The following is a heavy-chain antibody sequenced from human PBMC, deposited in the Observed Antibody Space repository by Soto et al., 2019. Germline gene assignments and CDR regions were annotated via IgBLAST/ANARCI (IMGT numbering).Heavy chain of an antibody. D-gene: IGHD6-13*01. CDR2: INPMGGST. V-gene: IGHV1-46*01. CDR3: ARDLAAGDL. Sequence: ASVKVSCKASGYTFINYYIHWVRQAPGQGLEWIAIINPMGGSTNYAQEFQGRVTLTSDTSTSTVYVELSSLRFEDTALFYCARDLAAGDLWGQGTLVTVSS. J-gene: IGHJ5*02. CDR1: GYTFINYY.